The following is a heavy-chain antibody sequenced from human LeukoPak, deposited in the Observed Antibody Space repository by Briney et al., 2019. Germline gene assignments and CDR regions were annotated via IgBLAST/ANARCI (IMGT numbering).Heavy chain of an antibody. CDR3: ARDLAFFALSP. CDR2: IDYDGRKT. CDR1: GFIFSNYG. V-gene: IGHV3-30*12. Sequence: PGGSLGLSCAASGFIFSNYGMHWVRQAPGKGPEWVTGIDYDGRKTYYADSVKGRFTISRDDSKNTLYLQMNSLRSEDTAVYYCARDLAFFALSPGGQGTLVTVSS. J-gene: IGHJ4*02. D-gene: IGHD3/OR15-3a*01.